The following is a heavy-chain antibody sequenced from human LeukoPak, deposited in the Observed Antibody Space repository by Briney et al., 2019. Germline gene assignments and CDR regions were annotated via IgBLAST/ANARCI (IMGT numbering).Heavy chain of an antibody. J-gene: IGHJ5*02. V-gene: IGHV1-18*01. D-gene: IGHD3-3*01. CDR2: TSGDNVNT. CDR3: ARDWEWRARRDLFDP. CDR1: GYTFISYG. Sequence: DSVTVSCKASGYTFISYGISWVRQAPGQGLEWMGWTSGDNVNTYYAQTFLGRVTMTTDTSTTTAYMELRGLRSDDTAVYYCARDWEWRARRDLFDPWGQGTRVTVSS.